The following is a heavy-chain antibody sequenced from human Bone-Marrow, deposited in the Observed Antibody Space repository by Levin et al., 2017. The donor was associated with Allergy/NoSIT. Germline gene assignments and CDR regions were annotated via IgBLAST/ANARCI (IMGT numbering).Heavy chain of an antibody. V-gene: IGHV4-38-2*01. CDR2: IYHSVST. J-gene: IGHJ4*02. CDR3: ARVIVATKIDS. CDR1: GYSITSGYH. D-gene: IGHD5-12*01. Sequence: PSETLSLTCAVSGYSITSGYHWGWIRQPPGKGLEWIGTIYHSVSTYYNPSLKSRVTISVDTSTNQFCLKLSSVTGADTAMYYCARVIVATKIDSWGQGTLVTVSA.